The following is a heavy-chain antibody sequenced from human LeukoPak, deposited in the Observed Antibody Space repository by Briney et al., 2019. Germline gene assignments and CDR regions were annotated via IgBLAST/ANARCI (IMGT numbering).Heavy chain of an antibody. CDR1: GGSISSYY. Sequence: SETLSLTCTVSGGSISSYYWSWIRQPPGKGLEWIGYIYYSGSTNYNPSLKSRVTISVDTSKNQFSLKLSSVTAADTAVYYCAGVIVSGYSYGYYFDYWGQGTLVTVSS. D-gene: IGHD5-18*01. V-gene: IGHV4-59*01. J-gene: IGHJ4*02. CDR3: AGVIVSGYSYGYYFDY. CDR2: IYYSGST.